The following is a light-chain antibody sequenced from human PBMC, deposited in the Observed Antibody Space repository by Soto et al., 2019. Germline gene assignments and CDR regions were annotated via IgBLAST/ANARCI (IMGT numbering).Light chain of an antibody. J-gene: IGLJ2*01. CDR3: SSYTDRTTLVV. Sequence: QSVLTQPPSVSGAPGQRVTISCTGSSSNIGAGYDVHWYQQLPRAAPKLLIYGSSNRPSGVPDRFSGSKSGTSASLTISGLQAEDEAHYYCSSYTDRTTLVVFGGGTQLTVL. CDR1: SSNIGAGYD. CDR2: GSS. V-gene: IGLV1-40*01.